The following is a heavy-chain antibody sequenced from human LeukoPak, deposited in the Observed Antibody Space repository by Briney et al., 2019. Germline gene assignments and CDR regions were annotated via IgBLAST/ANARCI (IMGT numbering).Heavy chain of an antibody. V-gene: IGHV1-2*02. D-gene: IGHD6-13*01. Sequence: ASVKVSFKASGYSFTAYYIHWVRQAPGQGLEWMGYINPNTGDTDYAQKFQGRVTMTRDTSITTAYLELSSLRSDDTAVYYCARDLASAGRLYYFDYWGQGTLVTVSS. CDR1: GYSFTAYY. J-gene: IGHJ4*02. CDR2: INPNTGDT. CDR3: ARDLASAGRLYYFDY.